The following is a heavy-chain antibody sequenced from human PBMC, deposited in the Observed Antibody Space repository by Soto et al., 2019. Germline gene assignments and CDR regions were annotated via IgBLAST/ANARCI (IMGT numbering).Heavy chain of an antibody. J-gene: IGHJ3*02. CDR1: GYTLTELS. V-gene: IGHV1-24*01. D-gene: IGHD2-2*01. CDR3: ARVVPAAMKDAFDI. Sequence: ASVKVSCKVSGYTLTELSMHWVRQAPGKGLEWMGGFDPEDGETIYAQKFQGRVTMTEDTSTDTAYMELSSLRSEDTAVYYCARVVPAAMKDAFDIWGQGTMVTVSS. CDR2: FDPEDGET.